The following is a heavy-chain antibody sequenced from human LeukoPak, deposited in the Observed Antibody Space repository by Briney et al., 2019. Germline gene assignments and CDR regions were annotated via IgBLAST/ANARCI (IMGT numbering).Heavy chain of an antibody. J-gene: IGHJ5*02. Sequence: SETLSLTCNVSGGSLSSGGYYWSWIRQPPGKGLKWIGYISYSGSTNYNPSLKSRFTISVDTSKNQFSLEMSSVTAADTAVYYCARGDLAYCSGGSCPAWFDPWGQGTLVTVSS. V-gene: IGHV4-31*03. CDR3: ARGDLAYCSGGSCPAWFDP. CDR2: ISYSGST. D-gene: IGHD2-15*01. CDR1: GGSLSSGGYY.